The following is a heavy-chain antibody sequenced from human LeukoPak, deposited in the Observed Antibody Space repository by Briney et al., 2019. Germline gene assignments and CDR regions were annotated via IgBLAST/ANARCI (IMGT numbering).Heavy chain of an antibody. CDR2: MNPNSGNT. Sequence: ASVTVSCKASGYTFTSYDINWVRQATGQGLEWMGWMNPNSGNTGYAQKFQGRVTMTRNTSISTAYMELSSLSSEDTAVYYCARGRRYSGYVAFGYWGQGTLVTVSS. CDR3: ARGRRYSGYVAFGY. CDR1: GYTFTSYD. D-gene: IGHD5-12*01. V-gene: IGHV1-8*01. J-gene: IGHJ4*02.